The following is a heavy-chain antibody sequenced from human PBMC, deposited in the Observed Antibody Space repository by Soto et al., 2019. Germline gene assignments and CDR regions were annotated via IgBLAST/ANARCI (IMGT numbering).Heavy chain of an antibody. V-gene: IGHV3-23*01. D-gene: IGHD4-17*01. CDR2: ISGSGGST. Sequence: GGSLRLSCAASGFTFSSYAMSWVRQAPGKGLEWVSAISGSGGSTYYADSVKGRFTISRDNSKNTLYLQMNSLRAEDTAVYYCAKDLADYGDYVELLYYGMDVWGQGTTVTVSS. CDR3: AKDLADYGDYVELLYYGMDV. J-gene: IGHJ6*02. CDR1: GFTFSSYA.